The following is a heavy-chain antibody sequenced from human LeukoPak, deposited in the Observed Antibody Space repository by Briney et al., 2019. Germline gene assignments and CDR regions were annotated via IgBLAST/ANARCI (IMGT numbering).Heavy chain of an antibody. V-gene: IGHV3-23*01. D-gene: IGHD3-9*01. CDR1: GFTFSNYA. CDR3: AKWGDYDVLTGYYGSDY. Sequence: GASLRLSCAASGFTFSNYAMSWVRQAPGKGLEWVSAITGSGGNTYYADSVKGRFTISRDNSKNTVFLQMNSLRAEDTAVYYCAKWGDYDVLTGYYGSDYWGQGTLVTVSS. J-gene: IGHJ4*02. CDR2: ITGSGGNT.